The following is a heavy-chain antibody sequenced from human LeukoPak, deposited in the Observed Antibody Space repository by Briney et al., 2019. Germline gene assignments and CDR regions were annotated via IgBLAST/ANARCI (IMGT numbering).Heavy chain of an antibody. J-gene: IGHJ1*01. CDR3: AGAPSTRSIYYYDSSGYYEYFQH. CDR2: INPSGGST. V-gene: IGHV1-46*01. CDR1: GYSFTSYW. Sequence: GESLKISCKGSGYSFTSYWIGWVRQAPGQGLEWMGIINPSGGSTSYAQKFQGRVTMTRDTSTSTVYMELSSLRSEDTAVYYCAGAPSTRSIYYYDSSGYYEYFQHWGQGTLVTVSS. D-gene: IGHD3-22*01.